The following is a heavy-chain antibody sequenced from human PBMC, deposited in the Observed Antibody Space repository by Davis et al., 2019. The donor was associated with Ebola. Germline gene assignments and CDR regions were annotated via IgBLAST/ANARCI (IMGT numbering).Heavy chain of an antibody. D-gene: IGHD1-26*01. Sequence: ASVKVSCKASGYTFTSYYMHWVRQAPGQGLEWMGIINPSGGSTSYAQKFQGRVTMTRDTSTSTVYMELSSLRSEDTAVYYCAREGLGGSSYTPDWDYWGQGTLVTVSS. V-gene: IGHV1-46*01. CDR1: GYTFTSYY. CDR2: INPSGGST. CDR3: AREGLGGSSYTPDWDY. J-gene: IGHJ4*02.